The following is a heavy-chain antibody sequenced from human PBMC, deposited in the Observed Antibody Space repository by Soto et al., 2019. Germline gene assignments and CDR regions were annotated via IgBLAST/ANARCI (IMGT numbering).Heavy chain of an antibody. CDR2: IYWDDKT. J-gene: IGHJ4*02. CDR3: AHRTYFTSGRPFDY. Sequence: QITLKESGPTLVKPTQTLTLTCTFSGFSLSTSGVGVEWIRQPPGKALEWLAVIYWDDKTHYSPSLSSRLTVPCHTSKNQVVLTTTNIDPVDTATYYCAHRTYFTSGRPFDYWGQGTLVTVSS. V-gene: IGHV2-5*02. D-gene: IGHD3-10*01. CDR1: GFSLSTSGVG.